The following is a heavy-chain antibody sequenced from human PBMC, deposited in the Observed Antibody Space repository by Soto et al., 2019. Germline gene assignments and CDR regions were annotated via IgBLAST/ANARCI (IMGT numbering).Heavy chain of an antibody. CDR2: ISGSATYT. CDR1: GFTFGNHY. J-gene: IGHJ4*01. CDR3: ARDSDYGDYFFGY. D-gene: IGHD4-17*01. Sequence: KPGGSLRLSCAASGFTFGNHYMSWIRQAPGQGLEWISYISGSATYTGYADSVKGRFTISRDNAKNSLYLHMNSLKTEDTATYYCARDSDYGDYFFGYWGHGTLVTVSS. V-gene: IGHV3-11*05.